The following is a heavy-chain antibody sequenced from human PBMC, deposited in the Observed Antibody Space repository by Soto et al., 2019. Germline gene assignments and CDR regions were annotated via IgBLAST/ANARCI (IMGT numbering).Heavy chain of an antibody. CDR3: ARDGSTSWYSYDYHGMDV. CDR1: GFTFRTYW. D-gene: IGHD5-18*01. J-gene: IGHJ6*02. CDR2: INLDGSEK. V-gene: IGHV3-7*05. Sequence: EVQLVESGGGLVQPGGSLRLSCAASGFTFRTYWLSWVRQVPGKGLEWVANINLDGSEKNYVDSVKGRFTISRDNAKNSLYLQMSSLRAEHTALYYCARDGSTSWYSYDYHGMDVWGQGTTVTVSS.